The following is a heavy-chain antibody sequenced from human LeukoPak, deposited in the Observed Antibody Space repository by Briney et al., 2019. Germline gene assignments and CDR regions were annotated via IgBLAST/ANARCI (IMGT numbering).Heavy chain of an antibody. V-gene: IGHV4-59*01. Sequence: SETLSLTCTVSGGSISSYYCSWIRQPPPKGLELIGYIHYSWSTNNNPSLNRQVPISISTSKNQYSLKLNSVTAAAPATDYCSRDQRAVAGRTGGIEYWGQGT. D-gene: IGHD6-19*01. CDR3: SRDQRAVAGRTGGIEY. CDR1: GGSISSYY. J-gene: IGHJ4*02. CDR2: IHYSWST.